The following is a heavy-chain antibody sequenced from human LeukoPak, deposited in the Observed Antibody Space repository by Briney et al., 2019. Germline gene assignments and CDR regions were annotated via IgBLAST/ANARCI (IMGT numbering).Heavy chain of an antibody. J-gene: IGHJ4*02. CDR3: ARGGSAAKYYFDS. Sequence: PSETLSLTCTVSGGSISSHYWSWIRQPPGKGLEWIGYIYYSGYSKYNPSLKSRVTISVDTSKNQFSLRLNSVTAADTAVYYCARGGSAAKYYFDSWGQGTLVTVSS. CDR2: IYYSGYS. D-gene: IGHD6-13*01. V-gene: IGHV4-59*11. CDR1: GGSISSHY.